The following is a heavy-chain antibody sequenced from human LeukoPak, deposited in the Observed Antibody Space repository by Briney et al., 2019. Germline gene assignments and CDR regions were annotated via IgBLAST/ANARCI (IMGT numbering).Heavy chain of an antibody. CDR1: GFTFSSYA. D-gene: IGHD3-10*01. Sequence: GGSLTLSCAASGFTFSSYAMHWVRQAPGKGLEWVAVISYDGSNKYYADSVKGRFTISRDNSKNTLYLQMNSLRAEDTAVYYCARDRNYYGSGLYWYFDLWGRGTLVTVSS. CDR2: ISYDGSNK. CDR3: ARDRNYYGSGLYWYFDL. V-gene: IGHV3-30-3*01. J-gene: IGHJ2*01.